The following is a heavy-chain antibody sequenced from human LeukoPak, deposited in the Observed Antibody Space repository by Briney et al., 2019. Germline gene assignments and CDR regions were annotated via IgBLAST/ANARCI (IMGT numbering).Heavy chain of an antibody. CDR3: AKGRLVVVPAANYYYGMDV. D-gene: IGHD2-2*01. CDR2: ISGSGGST. J-gene: IGHJ6*02. V-gene: IGHV3-23*01. Sequence: GGSLRLSCAASGFTFSSYAMSWVRQAPGKGLEWVSAISGSGGSTCYADSVKGRFTISRDNSKSTLYLQMNSLRAEDTAVYYCAKGRLVVVPAANYYYGMDVWGQGTTVTVSS. CDR1: GFTFSSYA.